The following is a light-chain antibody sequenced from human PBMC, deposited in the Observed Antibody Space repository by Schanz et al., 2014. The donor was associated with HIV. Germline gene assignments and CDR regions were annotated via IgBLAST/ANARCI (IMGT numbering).Light chain of an antibody. CDR3: QQYGSS. CDR2: GAS. J-gene: IGKJ3*01. V-gene: IGKV3-20*01. CDR1: QSVSGDY. Sequence: EVVLTQSPATLSLLPGERATLSCRASQSVSGDYFAWYQQKPGQAPRLLIYGASSRAAGIPDRFSGSGSGTDFTLTISRLEPEDFAVYYCQQYGSSFGPGTKVEIK.